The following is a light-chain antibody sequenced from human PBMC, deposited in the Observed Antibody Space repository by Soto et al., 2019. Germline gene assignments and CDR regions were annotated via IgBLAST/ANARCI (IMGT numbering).Light chain of an antibody. CDR3: QQYNNWPRT. CDR2: AAS. Sequence: EVVMTQSPATLSVSPGDKVSLSCRANQTISTTLAWYQQKPGQAPRLLIYAASTRATGVSARFSGSGSGTEFTLTISSLQSEDFAVYYCQQYNNWPRTFGQGTKVDIK. CDR1: QTISTT. J-gene: IGKJ1*01. V-gene: IGKV3-15*01.